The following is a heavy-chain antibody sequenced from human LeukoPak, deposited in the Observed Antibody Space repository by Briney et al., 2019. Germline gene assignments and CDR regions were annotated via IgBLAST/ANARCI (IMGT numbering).Heavy chain of an antibody. CDR3: ARSMVRGVIITPPEPPYYYYGMDV. V-gene: IGHV1-69*04. Sequence: ASVKVSCKASGGTFSSYAISWVRQAPGQGLEWMGRIIPILGIANYAQKFQGRVTITADKSTSTAYMELSSLRSEDTAVYYCARSMVRGVIITPPEPPYYYYGMDVWGQGTTVTVSS. J-gene: IGHJ6*02. CDR2: IIPILGIA. CDR1: GGTFSSYA. D-gene: IGHD3-10*01.